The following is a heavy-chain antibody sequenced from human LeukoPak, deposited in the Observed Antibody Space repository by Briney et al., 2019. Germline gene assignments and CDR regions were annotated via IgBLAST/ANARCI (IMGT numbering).Heavy chain of an antibody. CDR2: IYYSGNT. D-gene: IGHD1-14*01. V-gene: IGHV4-61*08. CDR1: GGSISSGGYF. J-gene: IGHJ2*01. CDR3: ARHRRVRYHHFDL. Sequence: NPSETLSLTCAVSGGSISSGGYFWSWIRQPPGKALVWIGFIYYSGNTAYNPSLRRRVTISVDTSMHQFSLRLISVTAADTGIYYCARHRRVRYHHFDLWGRGTLVTVSS.